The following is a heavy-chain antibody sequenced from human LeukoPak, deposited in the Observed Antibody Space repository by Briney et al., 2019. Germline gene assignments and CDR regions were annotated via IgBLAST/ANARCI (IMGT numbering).Heavy chain of an antibody. V-gene: IGHV5-51*01. CDR3: ARHVSIRFLEWLNPYYYYYMDV. Sequence: GESLKISCKGSGYSFTSYWIGWVRQMPGKGLEWMGIIYPGDSDTRYSPSFQGQGTISADKSISTAYLQWSSLKASDTAMYYCARHVSIRFLEWLNPYYYYYMDVWGKGTTVTVSS. J-gene: IGHJ6*03. CDR1: GYSFTSYW. CDR2: IYPGDSDT. D-gene: IGHD3-3*01.